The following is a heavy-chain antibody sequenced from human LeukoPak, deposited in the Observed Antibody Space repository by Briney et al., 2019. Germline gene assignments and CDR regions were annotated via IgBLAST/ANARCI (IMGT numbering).Heavy chain of an antibody. D-gene: IGHD2-2*01. CDR3: ATKYCSSTSCSQTIFFDY. CDR1: GFTFSSYA. V-gene: IGHV3-23*01. Sequence: GGSLRLSCAASGFTFSSYAMSWVRQPPGKGLEWVSAISGSGGTTYYADSVKGRFTISRDNSKNTLHLQMNSLRAEDTAVYYCATKYCSSTSCSQTIFFDYWGQGTLVTVSS. CDR2: ISGSGGTT. J-gene: IGHJ4*02.